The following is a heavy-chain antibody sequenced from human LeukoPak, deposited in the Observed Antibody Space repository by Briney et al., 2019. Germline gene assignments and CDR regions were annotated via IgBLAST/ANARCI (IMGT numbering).Heavy chain of an antibody. V-gene: IGHV1-2*03. CDR2: INPNSGGT. CDR3: ARLAYYDYVWGSYLDY. D-gene: IGHD3-16*02. CDR1: GYTITGYY. J-gene: IGHJ4*02. Sequence: LEASVKVSCKASGYTITGYYMHWVRQAPGQGLEWMGWINPNSGGTNYAQKFQGRVTMTRDTSISTAYMELSRLRSDDTAVYYCARLAYYDYVWGSYLDYWGQGTLVTVFS.